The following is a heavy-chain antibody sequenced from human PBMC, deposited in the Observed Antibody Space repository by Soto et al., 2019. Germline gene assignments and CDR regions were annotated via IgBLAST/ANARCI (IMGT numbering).Heavy chain of an antibody. CDR3: AREVGSGYNYDNDYDYGMDV. V-gene: IGHV1-69*12. CDR1: GTTFSSYA. Sequence: QVQLVQSGAEVKRPGSSVKVSCKASGTTFSSYAISWVRQAPGQGLEWMGGIIPLFGTANYGQKFQGRATITADESTSTAFRELSSLGSEDTAVYYCAREVGSGYNYDNDYDYGMDVWGQWTTVAVSS. D-gene: IGHD5-18*01. CDR2: IIPLFGTA. J-gene: IGHJ6*02.